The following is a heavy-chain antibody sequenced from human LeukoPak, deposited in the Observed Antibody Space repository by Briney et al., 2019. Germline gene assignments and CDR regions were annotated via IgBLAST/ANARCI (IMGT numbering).Heavy chain of an antibody. D-gene: IGHD6-19*01. CDR3: ARDGVAGKVDY. V-gene: IGHV1-46*01. CDR1: GYTFTSYY. Sequence: GASVKVSCKASGYTFTSYYMHWVREAPGQGLEWMGIINPSGGSTSYAQKFQGRVTMTRDTSTSTVYMELSSLRSGDTAVYYCARDGVAGKVDYWGQGTLVTVSS. J-gene: IGHJ4*02. CDR2: INPSGGST.